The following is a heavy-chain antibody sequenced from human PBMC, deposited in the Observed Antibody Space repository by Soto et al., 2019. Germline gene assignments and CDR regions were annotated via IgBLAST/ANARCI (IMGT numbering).Heavy chain of an antibody. D-gene: IGHD2-21*02. Sequence: GASVKVSCKASGYTFTNYPMHWVRQAPGQGLEWLGWISTGNSNTKCSQRFQGRVTITWDTSATTTYIELTSLRSEDTAVYYCASGHCSGDCYSDYWGQGTLVTVSS. CDR3: ASGHCSGDCYSDY. V-gene: IGHV1-3*04. CDR1: GYTFTNYP. CDR2: ISTGNSNT. J-gene: IGHJ4*02.